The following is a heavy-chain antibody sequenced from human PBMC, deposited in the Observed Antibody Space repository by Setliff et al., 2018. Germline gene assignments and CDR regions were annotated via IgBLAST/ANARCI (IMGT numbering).Heavy chain of an antibody. D-gene: IGHD1-1*01. CDR3: RQAVVGRDVFDI. V-gene: IGHV4-34*01. J-gene: IGHJ3*02. Sequence: PSETLSLTCNVYGGSFDTYYWSWIRQPPGKGLEWFGEINQSGSGDYNPSFKGRVTISVDTSKKQFSLTLTSVTAADTALYYCRQAVVGRDVFDIWGQGTPVTVSS. CDR1: GGSFDTYY. CDR2: INQSGSG.